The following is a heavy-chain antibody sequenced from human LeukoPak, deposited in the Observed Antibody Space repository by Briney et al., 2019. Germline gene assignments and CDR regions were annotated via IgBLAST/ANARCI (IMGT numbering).Heavy chain of an antibody. CDR3: GRRRELLRSNWYFDL. J-gene: IGHJ2*01. CDR2: IYNSETT. D-gene: IGHD1-26*01. V-gene: IGHV4-4*09. CDR1: GGSISSYY. Sequence: SETLSLTCTVSGGSISSYYRTWIRQPPGKGLEWIGYIYNSETTNYNPSLKSRVTISIDTSRNQFSLKLSSLTAADTAVYYCGRRRELLRSNWYFDLWGRGTLVTVSS.